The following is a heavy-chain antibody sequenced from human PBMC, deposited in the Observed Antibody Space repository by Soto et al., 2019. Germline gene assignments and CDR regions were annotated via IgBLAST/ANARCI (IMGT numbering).Heavy chain of an antibody. Sequence: QVQLLESGPGLVKPSETLSLTCAVSSASIDNNWNWVRQPPGKGLEWIGEIHQSGISYKNPSLKSPVTMSVDKSKNQFSLNLSSVTAADTAVYFCASSFGWYAFDQWGQGTQVTVS. CDR1: SASIDNN. CDR3: ASSFGWYAFDQ. V-gene: IGHV4-4*02. CDR2: IHQSGIS. D-gene: IGHD6-19*01. J-gene: IGHJ4*02.